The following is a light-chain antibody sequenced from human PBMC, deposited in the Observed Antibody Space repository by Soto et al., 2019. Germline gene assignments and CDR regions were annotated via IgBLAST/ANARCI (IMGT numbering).Light chain of an antibody. CDR3: QQSGISPLT. V-gene: IGKV3-20*01. Sequence: EIVLTQSPGTLSLSPGERATLSCRASQSISSSNLAWYQQKPGQAPRLLIYGTSNRATDIPDRFSGSGSGTDFALTISRLEPEDFAVYYCQQSGISPLTFGGGTKVEIK. CDR1: QSISSSN. CDR2: GTS. J-gene: IGKJ4*01.